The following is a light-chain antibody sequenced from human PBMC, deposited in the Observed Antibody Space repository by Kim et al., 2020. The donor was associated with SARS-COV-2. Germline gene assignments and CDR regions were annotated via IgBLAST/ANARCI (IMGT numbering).Light chain of an antibody. CDR2: EVS. CDR1: SSDVGSYNL. V-gene: IGLV2-23*02. CDR3: CSFATSITYP. Sequence: QSALTQPASVSGSPGQSITISCTGTSSDVGSYNLVSWYQQHPGKAPKLMIYEVSKRPSGVSNRFSGSKSGNTASLTISGLQAEDEADYFCCSFATSITYPFGGGTQLTVL. J-gene: IGLJ2*01.